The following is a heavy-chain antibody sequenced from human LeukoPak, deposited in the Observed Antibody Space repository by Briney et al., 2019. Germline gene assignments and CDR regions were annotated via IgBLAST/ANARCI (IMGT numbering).Heavy chain of an antibody. V-gene: IGHV4-61*01. CDR2: IYYSGST. CDR3: AKEGIRYFESDV. J-gene: IGHJ6*04. Sequence: SETLSLTCTVSGGYVSSGSYYWSWIRQPPGKGLEWIGYIYYSGSTNYNPSLKSRVTISVDTSKNQFSLKLSSVTAADTAVYFRAKEGIRYFESDVWGKGTTVTVSS. D-gene: IGHD3-9*01. CDR1: GGYVSSGSYY.